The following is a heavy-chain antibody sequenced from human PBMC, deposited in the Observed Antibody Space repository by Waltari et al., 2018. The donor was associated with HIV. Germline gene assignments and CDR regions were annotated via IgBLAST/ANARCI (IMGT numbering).Heavy chain of an antibody. CDR3: SREGYGGNPANDFDF. Sequence: QVQLQQSGAGLLKPSETLSLTCTVSGGFFSGYYWSWIRQPPGQGLEWIGEVNHSGNINYNPSLKSRLIISVDTSKSQFSLRLKSVTAADTAVYYCSREGYGGNPANDFDFWGQGTLVSVSS. J-gene: IGHJ4*02. CDR2: VNHSGNI. V-gene: IGHV4-34*01. CDR1: GGFFSGYY. D-gene: IGHD2-15*01.